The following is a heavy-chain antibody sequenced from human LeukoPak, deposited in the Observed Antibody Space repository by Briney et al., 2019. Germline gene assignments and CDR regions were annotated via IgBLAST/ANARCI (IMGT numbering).Heavy chain of an antibody. CDR2: IYDRGST. CDR3: AGETYCGADCYSGFDY. V-gene: IGHV4-59*01. D-gene: IGHD2-21*02. Sequence: SETLSLTCTVSGGSINSYYWSWIRQPPGKGLEWMGYIYDRGSTSYNPSLKRRFTISVDTSKNQSSLKLSSVTAPDTAVYYCAGETYCGADCYSGFDYWGQGTLVTVSS. J-gene: IGHJ4*02. CDR1: GGSINSYY.